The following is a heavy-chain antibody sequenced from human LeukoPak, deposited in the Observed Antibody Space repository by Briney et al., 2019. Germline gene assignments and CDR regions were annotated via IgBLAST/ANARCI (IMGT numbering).Heavy chain of an antibody. CDR3: ARHCSGGSCYTFYGAFDI. CDR2: IYYSGST. CDR1: GGSISSYY. J-gene: IGHJ3*02. D-gene: IGHD2-15*01. V-gene: IGHV4-59*01. Sequence: PSETLSLTCTVSGGSISSYYWSWIRQPPGKGLEWIGYIYYSGSTNYNPPLKSRVTISVDTSKNQFSLKLSSVTAADTAVYYCARHCSGGSCYTFYGAFDIWGQGTMVTVSS.